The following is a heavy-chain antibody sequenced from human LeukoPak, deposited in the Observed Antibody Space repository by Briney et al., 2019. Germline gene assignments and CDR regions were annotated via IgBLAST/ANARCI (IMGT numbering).Heavy chain of an antibody. D-gene: IGHD4-17*01. V-gene: IGHV5-51*01. CDR3: ATDVGETTVTTHGSSNAFDI. CDR1: GYSFTSYW. Sequence: GESLKISCKGSGYSFTSYWIGWVRQMPGEGLEWMGIIYPGDSDTRYSPSFQGQVTISADKSISTAYLQWSSLKASDTAMYYCATDVGETTVTTHGSSNAFDIWGQGTMVTVSS. J-gene: IGHJ3*02. CDR2: IYPGDSDT.